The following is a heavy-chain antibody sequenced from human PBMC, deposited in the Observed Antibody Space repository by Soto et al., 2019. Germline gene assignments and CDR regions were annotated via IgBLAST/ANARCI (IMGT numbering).Heavy chain of an antibody. Sequence: SETLSLTCAVSGGSISSGGYSWSWIRQPPGKGLEWIGYIHQTGITYYNPSLKSRVTISLDRSNNQFSLNLSSVTAADTAVYFCARDRKQSNYFDYWGQGTLVTVS. J-gene: IGHJ4*02. V-gene: IGHV4-30-2*01. CDR3: ARDRKQSNYFDY. CDR1: GGSISSGGYS. CDR2: IHQTGIT.